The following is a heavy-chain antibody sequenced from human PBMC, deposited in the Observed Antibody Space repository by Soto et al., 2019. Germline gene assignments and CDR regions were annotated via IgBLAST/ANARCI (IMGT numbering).Heavy chain of an antibody. J-gene: IGHJ6*02. CDR3: ARAWFGELPYYYYYYGMDV. V-gene: IGHV1-69*13. CDR2: IIPIFGTA. Sequence: SVKVSCKASGGTFSSYAISWVRQAPGQGLEWMGGIIPIFGTANYAQKFQGRVTITADESTSTAYMELSSLRSEDTAVYYCARAWFGELPYYYYYYGMDVWGQGTTVTVSS. CDR1: GGTFSSYA. D-gene: IGHD3-10*01.